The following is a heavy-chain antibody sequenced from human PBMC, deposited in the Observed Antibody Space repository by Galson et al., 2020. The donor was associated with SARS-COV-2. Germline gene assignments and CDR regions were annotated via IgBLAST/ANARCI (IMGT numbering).Heavy chain of an antibody. V-gene: IGHV3-66*01. CDR2: IYSGGST. Sequence: GGSLRLSCAASGFTVSSNYMSWVRQAPGKGLEWVSVIYSGGSTYYADSVKGRFTISRDNSKNTLYLQMNSLRAEDTAVYYCARAHSEYSSGWYQGFVSLGYYFDYWGQGTLVTVSS. CDR3: ARAHSEYSSGWYQGFVSLGYYFDY. D-gene: IGHD6-19*01. J-gene: IGHJ4*02. CDR1: GFTVSSNY.